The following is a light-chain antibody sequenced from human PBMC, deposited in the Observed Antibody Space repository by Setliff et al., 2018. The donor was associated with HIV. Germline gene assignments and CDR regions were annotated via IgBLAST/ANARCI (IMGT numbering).Light chain of an antibody. CDR1: TGAVTSGYY. J-gene: IGLJ3*02. CDR3: LLSYGGSYWL. CDR2: STS. V-gene: IGLV7-43*01. Sequence: AVVTQEPSLTVSPGGTVTLTCASNTGAVTSGYYPNWFQQKPGQAPRALIFSTSDRHSWTPARFSGSLVGGKAALTLSGAQPEDEADYYCLLSYGGSYWLFGEGTKVTVL.